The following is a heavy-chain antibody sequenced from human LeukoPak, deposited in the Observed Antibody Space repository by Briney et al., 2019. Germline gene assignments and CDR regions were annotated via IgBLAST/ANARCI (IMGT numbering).Heavy chain of an antibody. CDR1: GGSISSSNW. CDR2: IYHSGST. V-gene: IGHV4-4*02. D-gene: IGHD1-26*01. Sequence: SETLSLTCAVSGGSISSSNWWSWVRQPPGKGLEWIGEIYHSGSTNYNPSLKSRVTISVDTSKNQFSLKLSSVTAADTAVYYCARIRSYEGWFDPWGQGTLVTVSS. J-gene: IGHJ5*02. CDR3: ARIRSYEGWFDP.